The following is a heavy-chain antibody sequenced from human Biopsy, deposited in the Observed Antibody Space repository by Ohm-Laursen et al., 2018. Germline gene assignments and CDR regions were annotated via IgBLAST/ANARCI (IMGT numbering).Heavy chain of an antibody. D-gene: IGHD3-22*01. Sequence: SLRLSCTASGFTFSSYGMHWVRQAPGKGLEWVATMSYDGTQKYYGDSVKGRFTISRDNSKNTLYLQMNSLRAEDKAVYYCAKDYRDSRGIFGIVVVRPLDYWGQGSLVTVSS. CDR2: MSYDGTQK. J-gene: IGHJ4*02. CDR1: GFTFSSYG. CDR3: AKDYRDSRGIFGIVVVRPLDY. V-gene: IGHV3-30*18.